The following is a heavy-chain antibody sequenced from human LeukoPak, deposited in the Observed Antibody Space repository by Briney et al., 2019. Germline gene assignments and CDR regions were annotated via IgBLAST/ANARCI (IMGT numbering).Heavy chain of an antibody. CDR2: INTTRST. V-gene: IGHV4-4*07. CDR1: GDSISNYY. D-gene: IGHD2-21*01. Sequence: SETLSLTCTVSGDSISNYYRSWISQSAPRKLQYIGRINTTRSTNSNPSLESRVTMSLDTSKNQFSLRLSSVTAADTAVYYCAGMHTVGYYYYYYMDVWGKGTPVTVSS. CDR3: AGMHTVGYYYYYYMDV. J-gene: IGHJ6*03.